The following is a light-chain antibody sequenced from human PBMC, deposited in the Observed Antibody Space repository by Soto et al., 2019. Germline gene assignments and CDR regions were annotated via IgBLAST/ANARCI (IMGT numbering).Light chain of an antibody. J-gene: IGLJ1*01. V-gene: IGLV2-14*01. CDR2: EVS. CDR3: SSYTSSYTLV. CDR1: SSDFGGYDS. Sequence: SAVPQPASVYGSPGQWITISCSGTSSDFGGYDSVSWYQQHPGKAPKVMIYEVSNRPSGVSNRFSGSKYGNTASLTISGLQAEDEADYYCSSYTSSYTLVFGAGTKVTV.